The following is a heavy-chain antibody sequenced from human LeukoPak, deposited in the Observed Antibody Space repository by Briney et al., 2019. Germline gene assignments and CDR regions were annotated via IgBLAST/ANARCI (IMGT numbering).Heavy chain of an antibody. Sequence: GASVKVSCKASGYTFTGYYMHWVRQPPGPGLEWMGWINPNSGGTNYAQKFQGRVTMTRDTSISTAYMELSRLRSGDTAVYYCARLALQGRDSDYWGQGTLVTVSS. CDR3: ARLALQGRDSDY. V-gene: IGHV1-2*02. CDR1: GYTFTGYY. J-gene: IGHJ4*02. CDR2: INPNSGGT. D-gene: IGHD3-22*01.